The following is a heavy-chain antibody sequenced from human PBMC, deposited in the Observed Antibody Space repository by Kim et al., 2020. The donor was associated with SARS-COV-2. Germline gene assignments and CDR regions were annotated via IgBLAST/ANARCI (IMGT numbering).Heavy chain of an antibody. D-gene: IGHD3-3*01. V-gene: IGHV7-4-1*02. J-gene: IGHJ6*02. CDR1: GYTFTSYA. CDR2: INTNTGNP. CDR3: ASPIFGVVTDMYYYYYGMDV. Sequence: ASVKVSCKASGYTFTSYAMNWVRQAPGQGLEWMGWINTNTGNPTYAQGFTGRFVFSLDTSVSTAYLQISSLKAEDTAVYYCASPIFGVVTDMYYYYYGMDVWGQGTTVTVSS.